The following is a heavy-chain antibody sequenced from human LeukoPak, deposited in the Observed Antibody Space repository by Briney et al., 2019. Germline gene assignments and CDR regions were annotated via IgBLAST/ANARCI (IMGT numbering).Heavy chain of an antibody. Sequence: GASVKVSCKASGYTFTGYYMHWVRQAPGQGLEWMGWINPNSGGTNYAQKFQGRVTITADESTSTAYMELSSLRSEDTAVYYCARLSNAAAGRQPDDYWGQGTLVTVSS. V-gene: IGHV1-2*02. CDR2: INPNSGGT. D-gene: IGHD6-13*01. CDR3: ARLSNAAAGRQPDDY. CDR1: GYTFTGYY. J-gene: IGHJ4*02.